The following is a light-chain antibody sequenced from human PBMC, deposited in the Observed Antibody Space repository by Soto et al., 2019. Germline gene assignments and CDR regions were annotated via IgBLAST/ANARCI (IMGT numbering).Light chain of an antibody. J-gene: IGKJ1*01. CDR2: GAS. CDR3: QQYGSSRT. CDR1: QSVSSS. Sequence: VLTQSPGTLSLSPGERATLSCRASQSVSSSLAWYQQKPGQAPSLLIYGASSRATGIPDRFSGSGSGTDFTLTISRLEPEDFAVYYCQQYGSSRTFGQGT. V-gene: IGKV3-20*01.